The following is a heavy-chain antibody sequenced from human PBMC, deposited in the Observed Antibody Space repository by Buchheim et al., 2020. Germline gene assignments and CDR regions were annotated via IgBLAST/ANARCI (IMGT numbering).Heavy chain of an antibody. V-gene: IGHV3-74*01. Sequence: EVQVVESGGGLVQPGGSLRLSCAASGFTFRNFWTHWVRQAPGKGLVWVSRINEDGSRIVHADSVKGRFSISRDNAKNMLYLQMNSLRAEDTAVYYCAKDFGGPSDYWGQGTL. J-gene: IGHJ4*02. CDR1: GFTFRNFW. CDR2: INEDGSRI. D-gene: IGHD3-16*01. CDR3: AKDFGGPSDY.